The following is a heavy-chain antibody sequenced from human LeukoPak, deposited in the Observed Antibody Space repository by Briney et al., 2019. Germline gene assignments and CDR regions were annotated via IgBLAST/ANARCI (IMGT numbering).Heavy chain of an antibody. D-gene: IGHD3-22*01. V-gene: IGHV4-30-4*01. Sequence: SETLSLTCTVSGGSISSGDYYWSWIRQPPGKGLEWIGYIYYSGSTYYNPSLKSRVTISVDTSKNQFSLKLSSVTAADTAVYYCARCSTYYYDSSLVWFDPWGQGTLVTVSS. CDR1: GGSISSGDYY. CDR3: ARCSTYYYDSSLVWFDP. CDR2: IYYSGST. J-gene: IGHJ5*02.